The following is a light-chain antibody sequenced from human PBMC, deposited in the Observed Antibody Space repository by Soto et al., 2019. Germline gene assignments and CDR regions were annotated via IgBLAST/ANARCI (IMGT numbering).Light chain of an antibody. J-gene: IGKJ4*01. Sequence: EIVLTQSPATLSLSPGERATFSCRASQSVSSYLAWYQQKPGQAPRLLIYDTSNRATGIPARFSGSGSGTDFSLTISSLEPEDFAVFYCQQRSNWPLTFGGVTKVEIK. CDR3: QQRSNWPLT. V-gene: IGKV3-11*01. CDR2: DTS. CDR1: QSVSSY.